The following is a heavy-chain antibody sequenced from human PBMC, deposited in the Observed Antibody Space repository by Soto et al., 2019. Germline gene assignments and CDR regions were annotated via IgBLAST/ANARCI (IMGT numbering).Heavy chain of an antibody. Sequence: PSETLSLTCTVSAASFSKYYWTWIRQPPGKGLEWIGYIYFNGNTKYNPSLEGRLTISIDTSKKEFSLKLTSVTAADAAVYYCARGGYYDSSGYYVIDYWGQGTLVTVSS. J-gene: IGHJ4*02. CDR1: AASFSKYY. D-gene: IGHD3-22*01. V-gene: IGHV4-59*01. CDR2: IYFNGNT. CDR3: ARGGYYDSSGYYVIDY.